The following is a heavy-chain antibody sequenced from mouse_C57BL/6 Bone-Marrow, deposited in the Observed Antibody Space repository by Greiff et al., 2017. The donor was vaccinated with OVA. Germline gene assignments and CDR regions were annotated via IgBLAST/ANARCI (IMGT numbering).Heavy chain of an antibody. CDR1: GYSITSGYY. D-gene: IGHD2-4*01. V-gene: IGHV3-6*01. CDR2: ISYDGSN. J-gene: IGHJ3*01. Sequence: ESGPGLVKPSQSLSLTCSVTGYSITSGYYWNWIRQFPGNKLEWMGYISYDGSNNYNPSLKNRISITRDTSKNQFFLKLNSVTTEDTATYYCARDPGNDYDGFAYWGQGTLVTVSA. CDR3: ARDPGNDYDGFAY.